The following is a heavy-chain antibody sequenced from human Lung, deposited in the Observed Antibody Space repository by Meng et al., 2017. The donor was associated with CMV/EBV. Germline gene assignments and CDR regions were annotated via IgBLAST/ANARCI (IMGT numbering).Heavy chain of an antibody. CDR3: ARGYCSSTSCLPLAHNVMDV. D-gene: IGHD2-2*01. Sequence: SQTXSLTXXISGDSVSSNSAAWNWIRQSPSRGLEWLGRTYYRSKWYNDYAVSVKSRITINPDTSKNQFSLQLNPVTPEDTAVYYCARGYCSSTSCLPLAHNVMDVWGQGXTVTVSS. J-gene: IGHJ6*02. V-gene: IGHV6-1*01. CDR2: TYYRSKWYN. CDR1: GDSVSSNSAA.